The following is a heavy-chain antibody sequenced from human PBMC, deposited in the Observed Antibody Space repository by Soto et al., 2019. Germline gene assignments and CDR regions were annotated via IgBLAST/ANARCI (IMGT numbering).Heavy chain of an antibody. Sequence: GESLKISCKGSGYSFTSYWIGWVRQRPGKGLEWMGIIYPGDSDTRYSPSFQGQVTISADKSISTAYLQWSSLEASDTAMYYCARSDYYGSGSYFGMDVWGQGTTVTVSS. CDR2: IYPGDSDT. J-gene: IGHJ6*02. CDR3: ARSDYYGSGSYFGMDV. CDR1: GYSFTSYW. V-gene: IGHV5-51*01. D-gene: IGHD3-10*01.